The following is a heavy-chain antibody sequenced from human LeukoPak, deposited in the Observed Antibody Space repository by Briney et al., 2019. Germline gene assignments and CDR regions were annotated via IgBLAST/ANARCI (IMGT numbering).Heavy chain of an antibody. CDR1: GFMFSSYW. Sequence: QPGGSLRLSCAASGFMFSSYWMTWVRQAPGKGLECVANIKQDGSEKYYVDSVKGRFTISRDNAKNSLYLQMNSLRAEDTAVYYCAKDFSLTSSGIFDYWGQGTLVTVSS. CDR3: AKDFSLTSSGIFDY. D-gene: IGHD3-22*01. V-gene: IGHV3-7*03. J-gene: IGHJ4*02. CDR2: IKQDGSEK.